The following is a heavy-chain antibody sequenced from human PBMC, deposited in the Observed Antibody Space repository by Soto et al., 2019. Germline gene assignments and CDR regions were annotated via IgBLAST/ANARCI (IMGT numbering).Heavy chain of an antibody. Sequence: SETLSLTCTVSGGSINSGGHYWSWLRQHPGKGLEWIGYIYYTGSTYYNPSLKSRVTISVDTSKKQFSLYLSSVTAADTAVYYCARLPRGRDYYYYYYMDVWGKGTTVTVSS. CDR2: IYYTGST. D-gene: IGHD2-21*02. V-gene: IGHV4-31*03. CDR3: ARLPRGRDYYYYYYMDV. J-gene: IGHJ6*03. CDR1: GGSINSGGHY.